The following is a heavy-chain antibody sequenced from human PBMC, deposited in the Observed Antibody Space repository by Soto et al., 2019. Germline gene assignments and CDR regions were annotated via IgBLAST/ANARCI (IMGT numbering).Heavy chain of an antibody. CDR2: IYPGGVNI. V-gene: IGHV1-46*03. CDR1: GYSFTSHY. D-gene: IGHD3-16*01. Sequence: QVQLVQSGAEVKKPGASVKVSCKAIGYSFTSHYMHWVRQAPGQGLEWMGTIYPGGVNIGYAKKLKGRGTMTQSTSTSPVYMELNSLTSEDPAVYYCARDPSCLDLVWWFDPWGQGTLVTVSS. CDR3: ARDPSCLDLVWWFDP. J-gene: IGHJ5*02.